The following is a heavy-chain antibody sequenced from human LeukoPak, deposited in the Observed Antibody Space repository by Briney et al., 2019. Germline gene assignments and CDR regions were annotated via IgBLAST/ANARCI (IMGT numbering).Heavy chain of an antibody. D-gene: IGHD3-10*01. CDR1: GCSISSSGYY. Sequence: SETLSLTCTVSGCSISSSGYYWGWIRQPPGKGLEWVGSVYYTGSTFYNPCLKSRVTISVDTSKNQFSLKLSSVTAADTAVYYCARRGSGSYFKPYYFDYWGQGTLVTVSS. V-gene: IGHV4-39*01. CDR3: ARRGSGSYFKPYYFDY. CDR2: VYYTGST. J-gene: IGHJ4*02.